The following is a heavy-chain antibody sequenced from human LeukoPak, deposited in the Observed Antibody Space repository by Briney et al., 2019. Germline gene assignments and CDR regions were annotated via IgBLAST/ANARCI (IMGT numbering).Heavy chain of an antibody. CDR3: ARVTTAYGSGTEHRPFDY. D-gene: IGHD3-10*01. J-gene: IGHJ4*02. CDR2: INPNSGGT. Sequence: ASVKVSCKASGYTFTGYYMHWVRQAPGQGLEWMGWINPNSGGTNYAQKFQGRVTMTRDTSISTAYMELSSLRAEDTAVFYCARVTTAYGSGTEHRPFDYWGQGTLVTVSS. V-gene: IGHV1-2*02. CDR1: GYTFTGYY.